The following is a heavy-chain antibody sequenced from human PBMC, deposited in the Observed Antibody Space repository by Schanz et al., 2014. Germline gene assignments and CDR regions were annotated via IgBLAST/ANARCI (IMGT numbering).Heavy chain of an antibody. V-gene: IGHV3-53*04. CDR2: IYSSGST. J-gene: IGHJ6*02. CDR1: GFTVSNSY. CDR3: ARAQGVIRLYYGVDV. Sequence: DVQLVDSGGGLVQPGGSLRLSCAASGFTVSNSYIHWVRQAPGKGLEWVSTIYSSGSTYYADSVRGRFTISRDNSMNTVYLQRNSLRSDDAAVYYCARAQGVIRLYYGVDVWGQGTTXTVSS. D-gene: IGHD3-10*01.